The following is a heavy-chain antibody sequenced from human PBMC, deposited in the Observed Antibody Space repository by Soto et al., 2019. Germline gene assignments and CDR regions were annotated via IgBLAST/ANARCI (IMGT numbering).Heavy chain of an antibody. CDR1: GFTFSSYG. D-gene: IGHD3-10*01. Sequence: PVGSLRLSCAASGFTFSSYGMHWVRQAPGKGLEWVAVISYDGSNKYYAASVKGRFTISIDNSKHTLYLRMNSLRAEDTAVYYCAKGLDYYGSGRSYYYGMDVWGQGTTVTVSS. CDR2: ISYDGSNK. J-gene: IGHJ6*02. V-gene: IGHV3-30*18. CDR3: AKGLDYYGSGRSYYYGMDV.